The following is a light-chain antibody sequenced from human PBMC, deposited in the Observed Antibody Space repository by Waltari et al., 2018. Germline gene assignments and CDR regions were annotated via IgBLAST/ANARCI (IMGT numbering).Light chain of an antibody. CDR1: SSNIGADYD. CDR3: QSYDSSLSGWRV. J-gene: IGLJ1*01. V-gene: IGLV1-40*01. Sequence: QSVLTQPPSVSGAPGQRVTISCTGGSSNIGADYDVHWYQQLPGTAPKLLIFDTTTRPSVVPNRFSGSKSGTSAFLAITGLQPEDEADYYCQSYDSSLSGWRVFGTGTKVTVL. CDR2: DTT.